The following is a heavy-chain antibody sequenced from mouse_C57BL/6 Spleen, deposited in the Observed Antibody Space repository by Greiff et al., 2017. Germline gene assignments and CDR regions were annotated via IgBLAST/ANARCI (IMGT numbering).Heavy chain of an antibody. D-gene: IGHD1-1*01. CDR2: IWWDDDK. CDR1: GFSLSTFGMG. Sequence: QVQLKESGPGILQPSQTLSLTCSFSGFSLSTFGMGVGWIRQPSGKGLEWLAHIWWDDDKYYNPALKSRLTISKDTSKNQVFLKIANVDTADTATYYWARPRYYGSSPWYFDVWGTGTTVTVSS. CDR3: ARPRYYGSSPWYFDV. V-gene: IGHV8-8*01. J-gene: IGHJ1*03.